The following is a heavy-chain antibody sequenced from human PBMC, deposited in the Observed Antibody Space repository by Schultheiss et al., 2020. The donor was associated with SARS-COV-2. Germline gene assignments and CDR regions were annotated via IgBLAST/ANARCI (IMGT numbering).Heavy chain of an antibody. CDR1: GFTFSSYG. V-gene: IGHV3-30*03. CDR2: ISYDGTIT. J-gene: IGHJ6*02. Sequence: GGSLRLSCEASGFTFSSYGMHWVRQAPGKGLEWMATISYDGTITYYADSVKGRFTISRDNSKNTLYLQMNSLRAEDTAVYYCARDSVWYYDFWSGYYYYYGMDVWGQGTTVTVSS. CDR3: ARDSVWYYDFWSGYYYYYGMDV. D-gene: IGHD3-3*01.